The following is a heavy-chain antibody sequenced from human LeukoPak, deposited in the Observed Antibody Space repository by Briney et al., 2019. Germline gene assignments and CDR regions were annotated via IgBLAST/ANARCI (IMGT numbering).Heavy chain of an antibody. D-gene: IGHD3-22*01. Sequence: SVKVSCKASGGTFSSYAISWVRQAPGQGLEWMGGIIPIFGTANYAQKFQGRVTITADESTSTAYMELSSLRSEDTAVYYCARPPKYYYDSSGYYNYWGQGTLVTVSS. CDR3: ARPPKYYYDSSGYYNY. CDR2: IIPIFGTA. CDR1: GGTFSSYA. V-gene: IGHV1-69*13. J-gene: IGHJ4*02.